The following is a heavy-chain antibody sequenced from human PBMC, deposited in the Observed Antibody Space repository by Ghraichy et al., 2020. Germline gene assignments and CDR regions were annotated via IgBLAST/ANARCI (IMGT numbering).Heavy chain of an antibody. Sequence: SVKVSCKASGGTFSSYAISWVRQAPGQGLEWMGGIIPIFGTANYAQKFQGRVTITADESTSTAYMELSSLRSEDTAVYYCGGGDYYYYGMDVWGQGTTVTVSS. CDR3: GGGDYYYYGMDV. CDR1: GGTFSSYA. V-gene: IGHV1-69*13. J-gene: IGHJ6*02. CDR2: IIPIFGTA. D-gene: IGHD3-16*01.